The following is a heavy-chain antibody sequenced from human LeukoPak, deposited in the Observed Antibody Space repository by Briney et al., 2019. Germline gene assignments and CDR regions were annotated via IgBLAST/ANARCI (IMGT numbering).Heavy chain of an antibody. CDR1: GFTFSSYS. CDR2: ISSSSSYI. J-gene: IGHJ4*02. D-gene: IGHD4-17*01. V-gene: IGHV3-21*04. CDR3: AKGRPYGDYAVDY. Sequence: GGSLRLSCAASGFTFSSYSMNWVRQAPGKGLGWVSSISSSSSYIYYADSVKGRFTISRDNSKNTLYLQMNSLRAEDTAVYYCAKGRPYGDYAVDYWGQGTLVTVSS.